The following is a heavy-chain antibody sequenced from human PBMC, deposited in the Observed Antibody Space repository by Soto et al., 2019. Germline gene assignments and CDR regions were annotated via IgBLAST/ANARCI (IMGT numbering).Heavy chain of an antibody. CDR3: AKGGFNGGGGYRPRFGY. Sequence: PGGSLRLSCAASGFTFSSYAMSWVRQAPGKGLEWVSAISGSGGSTYYADSVKGRFTISRDNSKNTLYQQMSSLRAEDTAVYYCAKGGFNGGGGYRPRFGYWGQGPLVPVSS. D-gene: IGHD3-16*02. CDR1: GFTFSSYA. V-gene: IGHV3-23*01. J-gene: IGHJ4*02. CDR2: ISGSGGST.